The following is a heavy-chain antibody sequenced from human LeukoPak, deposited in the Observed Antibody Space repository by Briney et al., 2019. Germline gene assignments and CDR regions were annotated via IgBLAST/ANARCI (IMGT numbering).Heavy chain of an antibody. CDR1: GGSFSGYY. Sequence: SETLSLTCAVYGGSFSGYYWSWIRQPPGKGLEWIGEINHSGSTNYNPSLKSRVTTSVDTSKNQFSLKLSSVTAADTAVYYCARHRYCSSTSCPPYSWFDPWGQGTLVTVSS. J-gene: IGHJ5*02. D-gene: IGHD2-2*01. V-gene: IGHV4-34*01. CDR3: ARHRYCSSTSCPPYSWFDP. CDR2: INHSGST.